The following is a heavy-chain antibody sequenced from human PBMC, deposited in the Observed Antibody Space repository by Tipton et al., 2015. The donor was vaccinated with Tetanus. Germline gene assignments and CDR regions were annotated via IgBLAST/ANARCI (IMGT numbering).Heavy chain of an antibody. J-gene: IGHJ4*02. CDR2: ISSTTSYI. D-gene: IGHD6-6*01. V-gene: IGHV3-21*01. CDR3: ASGSSLDY. Sequence: SLRLSCAASGFTLTTYSINWFRQAPGKGLEWVSSISSTTSYIYYSDSVKGRFTIPRDNAKNSLYLQMNSLTADDTAVYFCASGSSLDYWGQGTLVTVSS. CDR1: GFTLTTYS.